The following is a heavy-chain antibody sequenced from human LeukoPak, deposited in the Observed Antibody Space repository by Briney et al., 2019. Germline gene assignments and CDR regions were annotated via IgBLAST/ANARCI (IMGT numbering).Heavy chain of an antibody. CDR1: GFTFSSYG. CDR3: AKDPGSSGDY. D-gene: IGHD6-6*01. V-gene: IGHV3-30*02. Sequence: GGSLRLSCAASGFTFSSYGMHWVRQAPGKGLEWVAFIQFDGSNKYYADSVKGRFTISRDNSKNTLYLQMNSLRAEDTAVYYCAKDPGSSGDYWGQGTLVTVSS. J-gene: IGHJ4*02. CDR2: IQFDGSNK.